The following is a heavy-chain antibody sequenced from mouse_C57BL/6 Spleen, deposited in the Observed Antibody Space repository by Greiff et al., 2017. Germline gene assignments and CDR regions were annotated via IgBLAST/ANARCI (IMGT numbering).Heavy chain of an antibody. D-gene: IGHD2-4*01. J-gene: IGHJ4*01. V-gene: IGHV1-64*01. Sequence: QVQLQQPGAELVKPGASVKLSCKASGYTFTSYWMHWVKQRPGQGLEWIGMIHPNSGSTNYNEKFKSKATLTVDKSSSTAYMQLSSLTSEDSAVYYCARDPYDYDYAMDYCGQGTSVTVSS. CDR3: ARDPYDYDYAMDY. CDR1: GYTFTSYW. CDR2: IHPNSGST.